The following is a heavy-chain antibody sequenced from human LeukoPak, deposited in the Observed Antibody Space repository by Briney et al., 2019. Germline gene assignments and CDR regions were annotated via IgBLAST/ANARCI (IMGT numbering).Heavy chain of an antibody. V-gene: IGHV4-34*01. CDR2: INHSGST. J-gene: IGHJ4*02. CDR3: ARESNSGYYRFDF. Sequence: TSETLSLTCAVYGGSFSGYYWGWIRQSPGKGLEWIGEINHSGSTHYNPSLKSRVIISVDTSKRRFFLKLNSVTAADTAVYYCARESNSGYYRFDFWGQGSPVTVSS. CDR1: GGSFSGYY. D-gene: IGHD3-22*01.